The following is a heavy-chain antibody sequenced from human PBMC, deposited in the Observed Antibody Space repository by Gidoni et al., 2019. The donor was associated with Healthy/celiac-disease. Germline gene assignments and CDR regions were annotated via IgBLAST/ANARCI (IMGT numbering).Heavy chain of an antibody. CDR3: ARDLGQQLVWRPNWFDP. V-gene: IGHV3-21*01. D-gene: IGHD6-13*01. J-gene: IGHJ5*02. Sequence: EVQLVESGGGLVKPGGSLRLSCAASGFTFSSYSMNWVRQAPGKGLEWVSSISSSSSYIYYADSVKGRFTISRDNAKNSLYLQMNSLRAEDTAVYYCARDLGQQLVWRPNWFDPWGQGTLVTVSS. CDR1: GFTFSSYS. CDR2: ISSSSSYI.